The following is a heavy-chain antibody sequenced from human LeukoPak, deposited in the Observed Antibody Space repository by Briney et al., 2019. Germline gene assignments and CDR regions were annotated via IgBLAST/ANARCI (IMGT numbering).Heavy chain of an antibody. J-gene: IGHJ3*02. CDR1: GFTFSSYS. Sequence: GGSLRLSCAASGFTFSSYSMNWVRQAPGKGLEXXXXXSSSSSYIYYADSVKGRFTISRDNAKNSLYLQMNSLRAEDTAVYYCARDLGRWLHLGAFDIWGQGTMVTVSS. CDR3: ARDLGRWLHLGAFDI. V-gene: IGHV3-21*01. CDR2: XSSSSSYI. D-gene: IGHD5-24*01.